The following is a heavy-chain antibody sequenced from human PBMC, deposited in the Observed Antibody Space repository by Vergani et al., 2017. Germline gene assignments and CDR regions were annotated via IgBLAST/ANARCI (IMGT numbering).Heavy chain of an antibody. CDR3: ARXVAGTTPLRSKHYYYYYYMDV. V-gene: IGHV4-30-4*01. D-gene: IGHD1-1*01. Sequence: QVQLQESGPGLVKPSQTLSLTCTVSGGSISSGDYYWSWIRQPPGKGLEWIGYIYYSGSTYYNPSLKSRVTISVDTSKNQFSLKLSSVTAADTAVYYCARXVAGTTPLRSKHYYYYYYMDVWGKGTTVTVSS. CDR2: IYYSGST. J-gene: IGHJ6*03. CDR1: GGSISSGDYY.